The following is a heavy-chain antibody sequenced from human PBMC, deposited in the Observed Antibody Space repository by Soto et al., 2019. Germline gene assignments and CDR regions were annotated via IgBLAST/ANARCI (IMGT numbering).Heavy chain of an antibody. CDR1: GFTFSDYA. J-gene: IGHJ4*02. D-gene: IGHD6-19*01. CDR3: AKGGRQWLVTSDFNY. Sequence: VQLVESGGGVVQPGRSLRLSCAAYGFTFSDYAMHWVRQAPGKGLEWVAVVSHDGRNTHYEDSVKGRFTISRDSSKNTVSLEMTSLRAEDTAVYYCAKGGRQWLVTSDFNYWGQGALVTVSS. CDR2: VSHDGRNT. V-gene: IGHV3-30*18.